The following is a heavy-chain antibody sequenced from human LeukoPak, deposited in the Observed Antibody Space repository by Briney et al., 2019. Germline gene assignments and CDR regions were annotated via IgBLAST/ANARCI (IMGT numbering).Heavy chain of an antibody. D-gene: IGHD5-24*01. CDR3: ARRHHNWDY. Sequence: SETLSLTCTVSGASISSSRYYWSWIRQPAGKGLEWIGRVYASGSTNYNPSLKSRITISLDTSKNQFSLKLNSVTAADTAVYYCARRHHNWDYWGQGTLVTVSS. CDR2: VYASGST. CDR1: GASISSSRYY. J-gene: IGHJ4*02. V-gene: IGHV4-61*02.